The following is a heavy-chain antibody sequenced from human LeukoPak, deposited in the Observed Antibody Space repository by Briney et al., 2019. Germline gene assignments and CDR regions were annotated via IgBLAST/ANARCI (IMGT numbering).Heavy chain of an antibody. J-gene: IGHJ4*02. CDR3: ARDQTVVTPGDY. CDR1: GFTFSSYA. CDR2: ISGSGGNT. D-gene: IGHD4-23*01. V-gene: IGHV3-23*01. Sequence: GGSLRLSCAASGFTFSSYAMSWVRQAPGKGLEWVSLISGSGGNTYYADSVKGRFTISRDNSKNTLYLQMNSLRAEDTAVYYCARDQTVVTPGDYWGQGTLVTVSS.